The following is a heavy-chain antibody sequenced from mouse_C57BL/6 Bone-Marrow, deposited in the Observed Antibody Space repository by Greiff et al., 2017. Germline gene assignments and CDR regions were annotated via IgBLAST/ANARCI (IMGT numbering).Heavy chain of an antibody. CDR3: ASYGSSYWYVDV. V-gene: IGHV1-74*01. J-gene: IGHJ1*01. Sequence: QVQLQQPGAELVRPGASVKLSCKASGYTFTSYWMHWIKQSPGQGLEWIGTIHPYASETYYNQKFKDKATLTVDKSSSTAYMQLCSLTSEDSAVYYCASYGSSYWYVDVWGAGTTVTVSS. CDR1: GYTFTSYW. D-gene: IGHD1-1*01. CDR2: IHPYASET.